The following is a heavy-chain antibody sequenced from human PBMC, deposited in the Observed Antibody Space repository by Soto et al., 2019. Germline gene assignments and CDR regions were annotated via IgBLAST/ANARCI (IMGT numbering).Heavy chain of an antibody. CDR3: ARGRIQLWLYYFDY. CDR2: INHSGST. CDR1: GGSFSGYY. D-gene: IGHD5-18*01. Sequence: SETLSLTCAVYGGSFSGYYWSWIRQPPGKGLEWIGEINHSGSTNYNPSLKSRVTISVDTSKNQFSLKLSSVTAADTAVYYCARGRIQLWLYYFDYWGQGTLVTVSS. V-gene: IGHV4-34*01. J-gene: IGHJ4*02.